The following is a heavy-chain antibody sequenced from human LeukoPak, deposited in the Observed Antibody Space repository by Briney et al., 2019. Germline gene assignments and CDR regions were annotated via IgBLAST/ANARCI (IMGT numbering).Heavy chain of an antibody. CDR1: GGSISSSSYY. Sequence: ETLSLTCTVSGGSISSSSYYWGWIRQPPGKGLEWIGSIYYSGSTYYNPSLKSRVTISVDTSKNQFSLKLSSVTAADTAVYYCARDPGEDTALDAFDIWGQGTMVTVSS. D-gene: IGHD7-27*01. CDR3: ARDPGEDTALDAFDI. CDR2: IYYSGST. J-gene: IGHJ3*02. V-gene: IGHV4-39*02.